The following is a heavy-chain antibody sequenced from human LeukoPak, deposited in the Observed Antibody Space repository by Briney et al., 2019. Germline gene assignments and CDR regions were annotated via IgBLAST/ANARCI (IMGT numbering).Heavy chain of an antibody. V-gene: IGHV3-15*01. CDR1: GFTFSNAW. CDR2: IKSKTDGGTT. CDR3: TRRTVTTVQLDY. D-gene: IGHD4-17*01. J-gene: IGHJ4*02. Sequence: GGSLRLSCVASGFTFSNAWMSWVRQAPGKGLEWVGRIKSKTDGGTTDYAAPVKGRFTISRDDSKNTLYLQMNSLKTEDTAVYYCTRRTVTTVQLDYWGQGTLVTVSS.